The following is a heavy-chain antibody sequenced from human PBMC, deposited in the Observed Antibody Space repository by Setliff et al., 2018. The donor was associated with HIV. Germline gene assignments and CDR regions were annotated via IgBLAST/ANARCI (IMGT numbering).Heavy chain of an antibody. CDR2: MIAIVDVA. CDR3: ASDRHYGSGSYHDAFDI. CDR1: GGTLSKYG. D-gene: IGHD3-10*01. Sequence: SVKVSCKASGGTLSKYGISWVRQAPGQGLEWMGKMIAIVDVAGYSQKFQGRVTITADESTSTVYMELGSLRSEDTAVYYCASDRHYGSGSYHDAFDIWGQGTMVTVSS. V-gene: IGHV1-69*04. J-gene: IGHJ3*02.